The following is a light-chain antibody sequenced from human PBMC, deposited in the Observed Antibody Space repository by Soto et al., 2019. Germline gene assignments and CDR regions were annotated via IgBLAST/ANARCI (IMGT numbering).Light chain of an antibody. CDR3: QHRNDWPLT. CDR2: DAS. V-gene: IGKV3-11*01. J-gene: IGKJ4*01. CDR1: QSVGST. Sequence: EIVLTQSPGTLSLSPGERATLSCRASQSVGSTLAWYQQKPGQAPRLLINDASNRVTGIPARFSGSGSGTDFTLTISSLEPEDFAVYYCQHRNDWPLTFGGGTRVEIK.